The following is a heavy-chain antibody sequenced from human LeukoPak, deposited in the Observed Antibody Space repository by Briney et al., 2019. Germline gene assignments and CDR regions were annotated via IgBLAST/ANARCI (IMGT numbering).Heavy chain of an antibody. CDR2: INRDGSRT. V-gene: IGHV3-74*03. D-gene: IGHD3-10*01. Sequence: RGSLRLSCAASGMTFTNYCMHWVRHAPGKGLVWVSRINRDGSRTTYPASVKGRFTVSRDNAKNTLYLEMNGLRVEDTGVYYCAGYPSGVTKFDYWGPGTVVTVSS. CDR3: AGYPSGVTKFDY. CDR1: GMTFTNYC. J-gene: IGHJ4*02.